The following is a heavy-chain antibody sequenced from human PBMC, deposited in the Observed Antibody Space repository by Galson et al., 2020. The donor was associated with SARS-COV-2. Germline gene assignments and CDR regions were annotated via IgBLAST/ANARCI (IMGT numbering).Heavy chain of an antibody. CDR1: GGSISSSSYY. Sequence: SQTLSLTCTVSGGSISSSSYYWGWIRQPPGKGLEWIGSIYYSGSTYYNPSLKSRVTISVDTSKNQFSLKLSSVTAADTAVYYCARVVWAGTTFGRVARPGLGAFDIWGQGTMVTVSS. J-gene: IGHJ3*02. CDR2: IYYSGST. CDR3: ARVVWAGTTFGRVARPGLGAFDI. V-gene: IGHV4-39*07. D-gene: IGHD1-7*01.